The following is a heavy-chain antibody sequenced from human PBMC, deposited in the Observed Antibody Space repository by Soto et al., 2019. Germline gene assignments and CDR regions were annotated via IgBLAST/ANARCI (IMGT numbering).Heavy chain of an antibody. V-gene: IGHV3-9*01. CDR2: ISYNSRVI. D-gene: IGHD1-26*01. CDR1: GFSFHDYV. J-gene: IGHJ3*01. Sequence: EVKLVESGGGLVQPGRSLRLSCAASGFSFHDYVMHWVRQAPGKGLEWVSGISYNSRVIDYADSVKGRFTISRDNAENSLYLQMNSLTPEDTALYYCVTPTSDSFSEGFNLWGQGTMVTVSS. CDR3: VTPTSDSFSEGFNL.